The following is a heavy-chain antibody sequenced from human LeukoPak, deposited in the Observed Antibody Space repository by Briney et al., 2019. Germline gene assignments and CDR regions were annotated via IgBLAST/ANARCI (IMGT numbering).Heavy chain of an antibody. CDR1: GFTFSTYA. V-gene: IGHV3-23*01. D-gene: IGHD5-18*01. Sequence: GGSLRLSCAASGFTFSTYAVNWVRQAPGKGLEWVSTISGSGDSTYYADSVKGRFTISRDNAKNTLYLQMNSLRAEDTAVYYCARDGYSFGHDFDYWGQGTLVTVSS. CDR3: ARDGYSFGHDFDY. CDR2: ISGSGDST. J-gene: IGHJ4*02.